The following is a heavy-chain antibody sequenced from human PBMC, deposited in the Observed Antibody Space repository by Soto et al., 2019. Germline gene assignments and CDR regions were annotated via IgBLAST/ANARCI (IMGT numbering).Heavy chain of an antibody. V-gene: IGHV1-69*01. Sequence: QVQLVQSGAEVKKPGSSVKVSCKASGGTFSSYAISWVRQAPGQGLEWMGGIIPIFGTANYAQKFQGRVTITADESTSTAYMELRSLRSEYTAVYYCARDGNRIAAAATVLYYYYGMDVWGQGTTVTVYS. J-gene: IGHJ6*02. CDR3: ARDGNRIAAAATVLYYYYGMDV. CDR2: IIPIFGTA. D-gene: IGHD6-13*01. CDR1: GGTFSSYA.